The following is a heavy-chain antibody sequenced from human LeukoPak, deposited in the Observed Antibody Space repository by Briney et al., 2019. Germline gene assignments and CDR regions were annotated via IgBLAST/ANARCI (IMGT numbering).Heavy chain of an antibody. V-gene: IGHV3-23*01. J-gene: IGHJ4*02. Sequence: GGSLRLSCATSGLTFSYYWMNWVRQAPGKGLEWVSTISNGGGSKYYADSVRGRFTISRDNSKNTLFLQMNSLRVEDTAVYYCAKLWTGTTIPHFPDYWGQGTLVTVS. CDR1: GLTFSYYW. D-gene: IGHD1-7*01. CDR2: ISNGGGSK. CDR3: AKLWTGTTIPHFPDY.